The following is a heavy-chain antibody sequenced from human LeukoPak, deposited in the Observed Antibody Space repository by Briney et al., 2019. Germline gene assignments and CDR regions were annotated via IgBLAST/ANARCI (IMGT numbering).Heavy chain of an antibody. CDR1: GGSISSYY. Sequence: SETLSLTCTVSGGSISSYYWSWIRQPPGKGLEWIGYIYYSGSTNYNPSLKSRVTISVDTSKNQFSLKLSSVTAADTAVYYCARHLDYYDSSGYYGTWYFDLWGRGTLVTVSS. V-gene: IGHV4-59*08. CDR3: ARHLDYYDSSGYYGTWYFDL. J-gene: IGHJ2*01. D-gene: IGHD3-22*01. CDR2: IYYSGST.